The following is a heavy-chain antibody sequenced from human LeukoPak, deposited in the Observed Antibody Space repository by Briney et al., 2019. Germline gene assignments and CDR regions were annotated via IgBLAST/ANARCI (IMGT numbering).Heavy chain of an antibody. V-gene: IGHV1-18*01. CDR2: ISAYNGNT. D-gene: IGHD3-9*01. CDR3: ARDLLYYDILTGYGTPPYDY. J-gene: IGHJ4*02. CDR1: GYTFTSYG. Sequence: ASVKVSCKASGYTFTSYGISWVRQAPGQGLEWMGWISAYNGNTNYAQKLQGRVTMTTDTSTSTAYMELRSLRSDDTAVYYCARDLLYYDILTGYGTPPYDYWGQGTLVTVSS.